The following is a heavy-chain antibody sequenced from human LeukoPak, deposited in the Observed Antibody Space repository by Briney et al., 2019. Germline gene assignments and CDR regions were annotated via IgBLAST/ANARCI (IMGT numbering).Heavy chain of an antibody. CDR3: ARDLMVRGVIRSPFDI. CDR2: INWNGGST. Sequence: GGSLRLSCVASGFTFDEYGMSWVRQVPGKGLEWVSGINWNGGSTGYADSVKGRFTISRDNAKNFLYLQMHSLRAEDTALYWCARDLMVRGVIRSPFDIWGQGTMVTVSS. J-gene: IGHJ3*02. D-gene: IGHD3-10*01. V-gene: IGHV3-20*04. CDR1: GFTFDEYG.